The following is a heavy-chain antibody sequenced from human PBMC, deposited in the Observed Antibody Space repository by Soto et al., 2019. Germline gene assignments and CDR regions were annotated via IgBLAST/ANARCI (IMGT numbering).Heavy chain of an antibody. CDR1: GDSISSSNYF. V-gene: IGHV4-30-4*08. Sequence: PSETLSLTCTVSGDSISSSNYFWGWIRQPPGKGLEWIVFIFYSGTTSYIPSLKSRVAISLDTSKNQFSLSLSSVTAADTAVYYCARGRGYSYGLDPWGQGTLVTVSS. D-gene: IGHD5-18*01. CDR3: ARGRGYSYGLDP. CDR2: IFYSGTT. J-gene: IGHJ5*02.